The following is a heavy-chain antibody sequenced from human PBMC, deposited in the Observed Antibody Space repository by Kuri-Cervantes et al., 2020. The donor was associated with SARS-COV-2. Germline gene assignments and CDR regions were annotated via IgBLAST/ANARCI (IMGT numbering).Heavy chain of an antibody. CDR2: ISGSGGST. Sequence: GESLKISCAASGFTFGSYWMSWVRQAPGKGLERVSAISGSGGSTYYADSVKGRFTISRDNSKNTLYLQMNSLRAEDTAVYYCAKGRIHHSDAFDIWGQGTMVTVSS. CDR3: AKGRIHHSDAFDI. J-gene: IGHJ3*02. V-gene: IGHV3-23*01. CDR1: GFTFGSYW. D-gene: IGHD1-14*01.